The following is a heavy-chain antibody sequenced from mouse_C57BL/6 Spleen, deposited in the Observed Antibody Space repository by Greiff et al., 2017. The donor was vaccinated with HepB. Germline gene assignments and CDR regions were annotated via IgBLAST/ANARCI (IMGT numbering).Heavy chain of an antibody. CDR1: GFTFSSYG. CDR3: ARPLYSNYYFDY. J-gene: IGHJ2*01. D-gene: IGHD2-5*01. CDR2: ISSGGSYT. V-gene: IGHV5-6*01. Sequence: EVKLMQSGADLVKPGASLKLSCAASGFTFSSYGMSWVRQTPDKRLEWVATISSGGSYTYYPDSVKGRFTISSDKAKNTRYLQMSSLKSEDSALYYCARPLYSNYYFDYWGQGTTLTVSS.